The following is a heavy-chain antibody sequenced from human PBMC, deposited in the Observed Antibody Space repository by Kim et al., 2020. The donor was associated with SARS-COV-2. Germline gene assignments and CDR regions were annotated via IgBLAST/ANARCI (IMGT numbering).Heavy chain of an antibody. D-gene: IGHD5-12*01. J-gene: IGHJ4*02. Sequence: GGSLRLSCAASGFTVSSNYMSWVRQAPGKGLEWVSVIYSGGSTYYADSVKGRFTISRHNSKNTLYLQMNSLRAEDTAVYYCARVLVRGYSGYWGNYFDYWGQGTLVTVSS. CDR1: GFTVSSNY. CDR3: ARVLVRGYSGYWGNYFDY. CDR2: IYSGGST. V-gene: IGHV3-53*04.